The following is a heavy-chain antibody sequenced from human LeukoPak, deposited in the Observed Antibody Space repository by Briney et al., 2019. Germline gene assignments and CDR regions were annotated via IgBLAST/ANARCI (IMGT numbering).Heavy chain of an antibody. CDR3: AKQGEDNLEYMDV. D-gene: IGHD1-20*01. Sequence: GGSLRLSCAASGFTFSSYAMHWVRQAPGKGLEWVAVISYDGSNKYYADSVKGRFTISRDNSKNTLYLQMNSLRAEDTAVYYCAKQGEDNLEYMDVWGKGTTVTVSS. V-gene: IGHV3-30-3*02. CDR1: GFTFSSYA. CDR2: ISYDGSNK. J-gene: IGHJ6*03.